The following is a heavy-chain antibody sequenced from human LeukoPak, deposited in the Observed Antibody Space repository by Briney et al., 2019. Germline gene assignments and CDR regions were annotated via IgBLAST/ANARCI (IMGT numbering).Heavy chain of an antibody. CDR3: ARRGANSGSYSHFDL. CDR1: GGSITSYY. D-gene: IGHD1-26*01. CDR2: ICYSGST. J-gene: IGHJ2*01. V-gene: IGHV4-59*01. Sequence: SETLSLTCTVSGGSITSYYWSWIRQPPGKGLEWIGYICYSGSTNYNPSLKSRVTISVDTSRNQFSLKLSSVTAADTAVYYCARRGANSGSYSHFDLWGRGTLVTVSS.